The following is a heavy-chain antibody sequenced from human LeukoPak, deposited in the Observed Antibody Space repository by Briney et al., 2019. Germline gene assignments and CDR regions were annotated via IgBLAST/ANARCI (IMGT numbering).Heavy chain of an antibody. CDR1: GFTFSSYA. J-gene: IGHJ4*02. CDR2: ISGSGGST. V-gene: IGHV3-23*01. D-gene: IGHD4-17*01. CDR3: AKEVLLSYGDYTYVDY. Sequence: GGSLRLSCAASGFTFSSYAMSWVRQAPGKGLEWVSDISGSGGSTYYADSVKGRFTISRDNSKNTLYLQMNSLRAEDTAVYYCAKEVLLSYGDYTYVDYWGQGTLVTVSS.